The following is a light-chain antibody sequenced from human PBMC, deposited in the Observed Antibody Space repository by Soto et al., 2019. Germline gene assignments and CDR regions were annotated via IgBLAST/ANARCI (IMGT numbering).Light chain of an antibody. CDR3: MQATQFPGT. Sequence: DIVMTQTPLSSPVTLGQPASISCRSSQSLVHGDGNTYLSWLQQRPGQPPRLLIYKISKRSSGVPDRFSGSGAGTDFTLKISKVEAEDVGVYYCMQATQFPGTFGQGT. CDR2: KIS. J-gene: IGKJ2*01. V-gene: IGKV2-24*01. CDR1: QSLVHGDGNTY.